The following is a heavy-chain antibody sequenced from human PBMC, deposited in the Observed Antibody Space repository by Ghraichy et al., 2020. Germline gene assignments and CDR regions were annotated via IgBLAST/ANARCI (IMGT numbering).Heavy chain of an antibody. Sequence: SETLSLTCTVSGGSISSGGYYWSWIRQHPGKGLEWIGYIYYSGSTYYNPSLKSRVTISVDTSKNQFSLKLSSVTAADTAVYYCARLSLLELLPSYFDYWGQGTLVTVTS. CDR1: GGSISSGGYY. CDR2: IYYSGST. J-gene: IGHJ4*02. V-gene: IGHV4-31*03. D-gene: IGHD2-15*01. CDR3: ARLSLLELLPSYFDY.